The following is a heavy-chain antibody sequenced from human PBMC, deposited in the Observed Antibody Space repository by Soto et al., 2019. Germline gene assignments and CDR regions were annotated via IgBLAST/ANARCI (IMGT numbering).Heavy chain of an antibody. D-gene: IGHD1-26*01. V-gene: IGHV1-3*01. Sequence: GASVKVFCKASGYTFTSYAMHWVRQAPGQRLEWMGWINAGNGNTKYSQKFQGRVTITRDTSASTAYMELSSPRSEDTAVYYCARGRVVGATYNWFDPWGQGTLVTVSS. J-gene: IGHJ5*02. CDR1: GYTFTSYA. CDR3: ARGRVVGATYNWFDP. CDR2: INAGNGNT.